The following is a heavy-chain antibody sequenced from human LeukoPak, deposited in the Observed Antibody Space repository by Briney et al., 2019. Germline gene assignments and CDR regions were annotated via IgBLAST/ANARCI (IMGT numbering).Heavy chain of an antibody. D-gene: IGHD3-10*01. CDR2: MNPNSGNT. CDR3: ARIPSCKVRGVIEALLSQCDNWFDP. CDR1: GYTFTSYD. J-gene: IGHJ5*02. V-gene: IGHV1-8*01. Sequence: GASVKVSCKASGYTFTSYDINWVRQATGQGLEWMGWMNPNSGNTGYAQKFQGRVTMTRNTSISTAYMELSSLRSEDTAVYYCARIPSCKVRGVIEALLSQCDNWFDPWGQGTLVTVSS.